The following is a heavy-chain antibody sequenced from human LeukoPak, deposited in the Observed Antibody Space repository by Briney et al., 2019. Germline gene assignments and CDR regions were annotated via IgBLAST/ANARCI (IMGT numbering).Heavy chain of an antibody. Sequence: PGGSLRLSCAASGFTFSSYAMSWVRQAPGKGLEWVSAISGSGGSTYYADSVKGRFTISRDNSKNTLYLQMNSLRAEDTAVHYCAKDRGYGVSYWYYDLWGRGTLVTVSS. CDR2: ISGSGGST. V-gene: IGHV3-23*01. J-gene: IGHJ2*01. CDR3: AKDRGYGVSYWYYDL. CDR1: GFTFSSYA. D-gene: IGHD5-12*01.